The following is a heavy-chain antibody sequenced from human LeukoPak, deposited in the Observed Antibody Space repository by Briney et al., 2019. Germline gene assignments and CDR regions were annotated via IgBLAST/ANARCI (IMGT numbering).Heavy chain of an antibody. CDR2: IYYSGST. D-gene: IGHD3-10*01. J-gene: IGHJ4*02. CDR3: ARSPTLYFGADY. CDR1: GGSISSYY. V-gene: IGHV4-59*01. Sequence: XPSETLSLTCTVSGGSISSYYWNWIRQPPGKGLEWIGYIYYSGSTNYNPSLKSRVTISVDTSKNQFSLKLSSVTAADTAVYYCARSPTLYFGADYWGQGTLVTVSS.